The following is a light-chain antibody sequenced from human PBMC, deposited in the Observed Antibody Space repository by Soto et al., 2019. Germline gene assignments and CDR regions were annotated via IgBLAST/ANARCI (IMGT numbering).Light chain of an antibody. J-gene: IGKJ4*01. CDR2: EAS. CDR3: QQYHSYPVT. Sequence: DIQMTQSPSSLSASVGDTVTITCRASQGIGNFLAWFQQKPGKAPTSLISEASSLQSGVPSRFSRSGSGTDFTLTISSLQPEDFATYYCQQYHSYPVTFGGGTKVEFK. V-gene: IGKV1-16*01. CDR1: QGIGNF.